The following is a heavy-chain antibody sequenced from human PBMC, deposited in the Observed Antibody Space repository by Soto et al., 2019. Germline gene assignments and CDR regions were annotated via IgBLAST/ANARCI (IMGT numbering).Heavy chain of an antibody. CDR3: ARQSGSGYYAVAY. V-gene: IGHV4-39*01. D-gene: IGHD3-22*01. J-gene: IGHJ4*02. CDR2: IYYGGSP. CDR1: GGSISSSTYY. Sequence: QLQLQESGPGLVKPSETLSLTCTVSGGSISSSTYYWGWIRQPPGQGLEWIGNIYYGGSPYYNPPLQSRVTLSVDTSKNQFSLKLSSVTAADTAVDYCARQSGSGYYAVAYWGQGTLVTVSS.